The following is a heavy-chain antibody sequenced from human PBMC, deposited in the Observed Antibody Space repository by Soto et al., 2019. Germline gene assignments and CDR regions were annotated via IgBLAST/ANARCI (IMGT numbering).Heavy chain of an antibody. Sequence: QVQLVESGGGVVQPGRSLRLSCVGTGFSFSSYFMHWVRQAPGKGLEWVAVVSFDGNKKYYANSVKDRFTVSRDNSKNTMYVKMNSLEPEDTAVYYCARDRRFGNGYSLGFDYWGQGALVTVPS. CDR1: GFSFSSYF. CDR3: ARDRRFGNGYSLGFDY. CDR2: VSFDGNKK. V-gene: IGHV3-30-3*01. J-gene: IGHJ4*02. D-gene: IGHD5-18*01.